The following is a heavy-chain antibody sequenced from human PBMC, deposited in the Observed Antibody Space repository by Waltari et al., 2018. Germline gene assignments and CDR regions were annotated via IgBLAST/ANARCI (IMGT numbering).Heavy chain of an antibody. CDR1: GFPFSSYW. V-gene: IGHV3-7*01. D-gene: IGHD3-16*01. CDR2: IKQDGSEK. Sequence: EVQLVESGGGLVQPGGSLRLPGAASGFPFSSYWMSWVRQAPGKGLEWVANIKQDGSEKYYVDSVKGRFTISRDNAKNSLYLQMNSLRAEDTAVYYCARDRNLWYFWGQGTLVTVSS. J-gene: IGHJ4*02. CDR3: ARDRNLWYF.